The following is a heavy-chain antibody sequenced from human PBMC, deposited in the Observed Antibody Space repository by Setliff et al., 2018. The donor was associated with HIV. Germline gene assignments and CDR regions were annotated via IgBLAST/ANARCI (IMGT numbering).Heavy chain of an antibody. CDR1: GGSISSYY. CDR2: VFYSGDT. D-gene: IGHD1-1*01. CDR3: ARGWLQLGWFDP. V-gene: IGHV4-59*01. J-gene: IGHJ5*02. Sequence: SETLSLTCTVSGGSISSYYWSWIRQPPGKGLEWIGYVFYSGDTNYNPSLKRRVTISVDTSKNQFFLKMRSVTAADTAVYYCARGWLQLGWFDPWGQGTLVTVS.